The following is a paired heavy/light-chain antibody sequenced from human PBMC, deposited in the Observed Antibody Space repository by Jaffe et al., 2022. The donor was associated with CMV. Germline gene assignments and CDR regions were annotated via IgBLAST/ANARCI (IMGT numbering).Light chain of an antibody. V-gene: IGKV3-11*01. J-gene: IGKJ4*01. Sequence: EIVLTQSPATLSLSPGERATLSCRASQSVSSYLAWYQQKPGQAPRLLIYDASNRATGIPARFSGSGSGTDFTLTISSLEPEDFAVYYCQQRSNWPPDLTFGGGTKVEIK. CDR1: QSVSSY. CDR3: QQRSNWPPDLT. CDR2: DAS.
Heavy chain of an antibody. Sequence: QVQLVQSGAEVKKPGASVKVSCKASGYTFTGYYMHWVRQAPGQGLEWMGWINPNSGGTNYAQKFQGWVTMTRDTSISTAYMELSRLRSDDTAVYYCARDLSYYDSSGYFEAGYYFDYWGQGTLVTVSS. V-gene: IGHV1-2*04. D-gene: IGHD3-22*01. J-gene: IGHJ4*02. CDR3: ARDLSYYDSSGYFEAGYYFDY. CDR1: GYTFTGYY. CDR2: INPNSGGT.